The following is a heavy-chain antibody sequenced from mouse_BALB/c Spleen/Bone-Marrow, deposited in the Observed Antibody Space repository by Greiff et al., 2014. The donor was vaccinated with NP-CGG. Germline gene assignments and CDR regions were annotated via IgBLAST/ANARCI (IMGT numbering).Heavy chain of an antibody. CDR2: IYPGDGST. V-gene: IGHV1S56*01. CDR3: ARSEGDSIDY. Sequence: VQLVESGAELVKPGALVKISCKASGYTFTSYDINWVKQRPGQGLEWIGWIYPGDGSTKYNEEFKGKATLTADKSSSTAYMQLSSLTSENYEDYFCARSEGDSIDYWGQGTSVTVSA. J-gene: IGHJ4*01. CDR1: GYTFTSYD. D-gene: IGHD2-13*01.